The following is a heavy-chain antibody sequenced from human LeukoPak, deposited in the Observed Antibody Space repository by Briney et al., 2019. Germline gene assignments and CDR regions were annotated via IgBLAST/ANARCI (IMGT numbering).Heavy chain of an antibody. CDR2: IYYSGST. CDR1: GGSISSSSYY. Sequence: SETLSLTCTVSGGSISSSSYYWGWIRQPPGKGLEWIGSIYYSGSTYYNPSLKSRVTISVDTSKNQFSLKLSSVTAADTAVYYCARHTTPIPGGYFDYWDQGTLVTVSS. D-gene: IGHD1-26*01. J-gene: IGHJ4*02. V-gene: IGHV4-39*01. CDR3: ARHTTPIPGGYFDY.